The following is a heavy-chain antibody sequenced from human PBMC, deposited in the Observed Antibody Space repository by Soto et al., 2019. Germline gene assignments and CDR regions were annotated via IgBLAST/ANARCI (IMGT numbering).Heavy chain of an antibody. V-gene: IGHV1-2*04. CDR2: INPNSGDT. CDR3: ARGPSHGAFDI. J-gene: IGHJ3*02. Sequence: QGELAQSGAEVKNRGASVKGSCKASGYTFTDYYIHWLRQAAAQGLEWMGWINPNSGDTKYAQKFQGWATMTRDTYISTTYIELSRLTSDDTALYYSARGPSHGAFDIWGQGTIITVSS. CDR1: GYTFTDYY.